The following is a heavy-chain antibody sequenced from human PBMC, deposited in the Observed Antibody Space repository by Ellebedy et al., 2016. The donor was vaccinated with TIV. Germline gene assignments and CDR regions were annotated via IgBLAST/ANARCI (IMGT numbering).Heavy chain of an antibody. CDR3: AREAYCGGDCYSGWFDP. V-gene: IGHV1-69*04. Sequence: AASVKVSCKASGGTFSSYAISWVRQAPGQGLEWMGRIIPILGIANYAQKFQGRVTITADKSTSTAYMELSSLRSEDTAVYYCAREAYCGGDCYSGWFDPWGQGTLVTVSS. CDR2: IIPILGIA. CDR1: GGTFSSYA. D-gene: IGHD2-21*02. J-gene: IGHJ5*02.